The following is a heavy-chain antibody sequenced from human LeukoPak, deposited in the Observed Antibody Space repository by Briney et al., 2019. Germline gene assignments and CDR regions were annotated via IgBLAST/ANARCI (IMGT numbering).Heavy chain of an antibody. V-gene: IGHV1-46*01. J-gene: IGHJ4*02. Sequence: GASVKVSCKASGYTFTSYYMHWVRQAPGQGLEWMGIINPSGGSTSYAQKFQGRVTMTRDTSTSTVYMELSSLRPEDTAVYYCATEGGYYDSSGYLDPFDYWGQGTLVTVSS. CDR2: INPSGGST. D-gene: IGHD3-22*01. CDR3: ATEGGYYDSSGYLDPFDY. CDR1: GYTFTSYY.